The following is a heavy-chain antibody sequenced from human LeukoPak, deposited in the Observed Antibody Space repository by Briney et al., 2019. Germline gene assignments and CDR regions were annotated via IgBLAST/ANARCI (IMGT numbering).Heavy chain of an antibody. V-gene: IGHV1-2*02. D-gene: IGHD2-2*01. CDR1: GYTFTGYY. Sequence: ASVKVSCKASGYTFTGYYIHWVRQAPGQGLEWMGWINPHSGGTNYAQKFQGGVTMTRDTSINTAYMGLSSLRSDDTAGDYCAREVGEYCSSTNCYASHYWGQGTLVTVSS. J-gene: IGHJ4*02. CDR3: AREVGEYCSSTNCYASHY. CDR2: INPHSGGT.